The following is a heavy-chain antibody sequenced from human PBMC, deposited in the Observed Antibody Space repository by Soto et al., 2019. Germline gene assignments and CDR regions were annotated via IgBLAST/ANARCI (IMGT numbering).Heavy chain of an antibody. CDR3: ARVPLQCGSGGSCYKTGGTYNWFDP. Sequence: ASVEVSWKASGYTFTSYCISWVLQAPGQGLEWMGWISAYNGNTNYAQKLQGRVTMTTDTSTSTAYMELRSLRSDDTAVYYCARVPLQCGSGGSCYKTGGTYNWFDPWGQGTLVTVSS. D-gene: IGHD2-15*01. J-gene: IGHJ5*02. CDR2: ISAYNGNT. CDR1: GYTFTSYC. V-gene: IGHV1-18*01.